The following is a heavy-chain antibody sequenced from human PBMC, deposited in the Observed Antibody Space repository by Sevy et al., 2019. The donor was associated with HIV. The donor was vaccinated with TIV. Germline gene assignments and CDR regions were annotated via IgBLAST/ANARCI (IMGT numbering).Heavy chain of an antibody. CDR1: GGSFSGDY. CDR2: INHSGRT. D-gene: IGHD2-2*01. V-gene: IGHV4-34*01. Sequence: SETLSLTCAVYGGSFSGDYWSWIRQPPGKGLEWIGEINHSGRTNYNPSLKSRVTISVDTSKNHFSLKLSSVTAADTAVYYCARHCSGTSCSHAFDIWGQGTVVTVSS. CDR3: ARHCSGTSCSHAFDI. J-gene: IGHJ3*02.